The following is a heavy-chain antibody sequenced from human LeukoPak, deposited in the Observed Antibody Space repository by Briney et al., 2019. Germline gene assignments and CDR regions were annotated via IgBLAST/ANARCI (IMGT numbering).Heavy chain of an antibody. CDR3: AISLLVYGSSGFDY. J-gene: IGHJ4*02. Sequence: GASVKVSCKASGYTFTSYGISWVRQAPGQGLEWMGWISAYNGNTNYAQKLQGRVTMTTDTSTSTAYMELRSLRSDDTAVYCCAISLLVYGSSGFDYWGQGTLVTVSS. CDR1: GYTFTSYG. D-gene: IGHD3-22*01. V-gene: IGHV1-18*01. CDR2: ISAYNGNT.